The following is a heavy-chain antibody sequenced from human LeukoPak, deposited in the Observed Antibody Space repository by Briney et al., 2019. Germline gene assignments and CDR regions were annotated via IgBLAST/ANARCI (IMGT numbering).Heavy chain of an antibody. CDR3: ARDRSDQYAFDI. V-gene: IGHV4-59*01. CDR1: GGSFSGYY. CDR2: THYTGST. Sequence: SETLSLTCAVYGGSFSGYYWSWIRQSPGKGLEWIGYTHYTGSTNYNPSLKSRVTIPVDTSKNQFSLKLNSVSAADTAVYYCARDRSDQYAFDIWGQGTTVTVSS. D-gene: IGHD2-2*01. J-gene: IGHJ3*02.